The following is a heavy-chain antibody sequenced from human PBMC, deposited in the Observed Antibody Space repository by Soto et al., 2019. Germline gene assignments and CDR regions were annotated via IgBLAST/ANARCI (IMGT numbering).Heavy chain of an antibody. D-gene: IGHD6-19*01. CDR3: AKDTESGGWLYWYFDL. J-gene: IGHJ2*01. Sequence: EVQLLESGGGLVQPGGSLRLSCAASGFTFSSYAMSWVRQAPGKGLEWVSAISGSGGSTYYADSVKGRFTISRDNSKNTLYLQMNSLRAEDTAVYYCAKDTESGGWLYWYFDLWGRGTLVTVSS. CDR1: GFTFSSYA. V-gene: IGHV3-23*01. CDR2: ISGSGGST.